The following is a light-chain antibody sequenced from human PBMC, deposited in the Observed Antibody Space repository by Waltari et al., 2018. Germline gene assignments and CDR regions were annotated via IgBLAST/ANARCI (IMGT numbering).Light chain of an antibody. CDR3: QQYGDSLPYT. Sequence: IVLTQSPGTLSLSPGERATLSCRASQSVDNTYLAWYQQKPGQAPRLLIFGASSRATGVPDRFSGGGSGTDVTLTISRLEPEDFAVYYCQQYGDSLPYTFGQGTKLEI. V-gene: IGKV3-20*01. CDR2: GAS. CDR1: QSVDNTY. J-gene: IGKJ2*01.